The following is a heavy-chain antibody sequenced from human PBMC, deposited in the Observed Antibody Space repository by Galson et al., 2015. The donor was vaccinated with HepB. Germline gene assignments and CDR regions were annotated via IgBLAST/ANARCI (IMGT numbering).Heavy chain of an antibody. V-gene: IGHV5-51*03. D-gene: IGHD3-9*01. J-gene: IGHJ4*02. Sequence: QSGAEVKKPGESLRISCKGSGYSFTTYWIGWVRQMPGKGLEWMGVIYPGDSDTRYSPSFQGQVTISADKSINTAYLQWSSLKASDTAIYYCARSRWYYDILAAQRKWDYWGQGTLVTVSS. CDR2: IYPGDSDT. CDR3: ARSRWYYDILAAQRKWDY. CDR1: GYSFTTYW.